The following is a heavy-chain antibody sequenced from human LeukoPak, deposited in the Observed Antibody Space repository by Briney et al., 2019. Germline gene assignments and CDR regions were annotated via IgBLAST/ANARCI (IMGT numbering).Heavy chain of an antibody. J-gene: IGHJ4*02. D-gene: IGHD6-19*01. Sequence: GGSLRLSCAASGFTFSIYSMNWVRQAPGKGLEWVSSISSSSNYINHADSVKGRFTISRDNAKNSLYLQMNSLRAEDTAVYYCARELVAVSDTVGDFWGQGTLVTVSS. CDR3: ARELVAVSDTVGDF. CDR2: ISSSSNYI. CDR1: GFTFSIYS. V-gene: IGHV3-21*01.